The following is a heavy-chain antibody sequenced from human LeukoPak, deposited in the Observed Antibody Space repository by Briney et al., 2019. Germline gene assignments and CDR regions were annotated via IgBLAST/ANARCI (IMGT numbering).Heavy chain of an antibody. J-gene: IGHJ5*02. V-gene: IGHV1-8*03. CDR2: MNPNSGNT. D-gene: IGHD4-23*01. Sequence: ASVKVSCKASGYTFISYDINWVRQATGQGLEWMGWMNPNSGNTGYAQKFQGRVTITRNTSISTAYMELSSLRSEDTAVYYCARDYGCNSGWFAPWGQGTLVTVSS. CDR3: ARDYGCNSGWFAP. CDR1: GYTFISYD.